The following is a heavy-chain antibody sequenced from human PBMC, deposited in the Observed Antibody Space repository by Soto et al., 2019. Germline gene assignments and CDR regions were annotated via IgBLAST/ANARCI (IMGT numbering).Heavy chain of an antibody. CDR2: INPSGGST. J-gene: IGHJ6*02. CDR1: GYTFTSYY. V-gene: IGHV1-46*03. CDR3: AKVLRYFDGMDV. Sequence: QVQLVQSGAEVKKPGASVKVSCKASGYTFTSYYMHWVRQAPGQGLEWMGIINPSGGSTSYAQKCQGRVTMTRDTSTSTVYMELSSLRSEDTAVYYCAKVLRYFDGMDVWGQGTTVTVSS. D-gene: IGHD3-9*01.